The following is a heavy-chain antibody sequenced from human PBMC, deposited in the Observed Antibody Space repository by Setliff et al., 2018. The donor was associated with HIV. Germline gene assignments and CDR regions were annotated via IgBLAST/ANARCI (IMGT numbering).Heavy chain of an antibody. J-gene: IGHJ6*02. D-gene: IGHD3-16*01. CDR1: GYTFTGYY. CDR3: ARGGADYGMDV. V-gene: IGHV7-4-1*02. Sequence: ASVKVSCKASGYTFTGYYMHWVRQAPGQGLEWMGWINPNSGGTNYAQGFTGRFVFSLDTSVSTAHLQISSLKAEDTAVYYCARGGADYGMDVWGQGTTVTVSS. CDR2: INPNSGGT.